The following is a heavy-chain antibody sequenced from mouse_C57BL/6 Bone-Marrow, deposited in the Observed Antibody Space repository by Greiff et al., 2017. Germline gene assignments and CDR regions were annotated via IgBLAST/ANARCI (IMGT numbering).Heavy chain of an antibody. Sequence: EVKLEESGGGLVQPGGSLKLSCAASGFTFSDYYMYWVRQTPEKRLEWVAYISNGGGSTYYPDTVKGRFTISRDNAKNTLYLQMSRLKSEDTAMYYCARLSMITTPCYFDYWGQGTTLTVSS. CDR3: ARLSMITTPCYFDY. CDR1: GFTFSDYY. CDR2: ISNGGGST. J-gene: IGHJ2*01. D-gene: IGHD2-4*01. V-gene: IGHV5-12*01.